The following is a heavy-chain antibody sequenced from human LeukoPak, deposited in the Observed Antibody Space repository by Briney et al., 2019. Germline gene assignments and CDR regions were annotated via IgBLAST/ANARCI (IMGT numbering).Heavy chain of an antibody. CDR2: IKQDGSEK. CDR1: GFTFSSYG. CDR3: ARKGSMYYYDSSGYYSDAFDI. Sequence: PGGSLRLSCAASGFTFSSYGMYWVRQAPGKGLEWVANIKQDGSEKYYVDSVKGRFTISRDNAKNSLYLQMNSLRAEDTAVYYCARKGSMYYYDSSGYYSDAFDIWGQGTMVTVSS. J-gene: IGHJ3*02. V-gene: IGHV3-7*01. D-gene: IGHD3-22*01.